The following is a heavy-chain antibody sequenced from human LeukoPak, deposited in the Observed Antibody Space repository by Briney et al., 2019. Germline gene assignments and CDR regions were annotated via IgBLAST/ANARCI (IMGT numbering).Heavy chain of an antibody. D-gene: IGHD3-10*01. J-gene: IGHJ4*02. V-gene: IGHV4-39*01. CDR1: GGSINSSSYY. CDR2: IYYSGST. Sequence: PSESLSLTCTVSGGSINSSSYYWGWIRQPTGKGLEWIGSIYYSGSTYYNPSLKSRVTISVDTSKNQFSLKLSSVTAADTAVYYCAQHYMGSYDNRGLDSWGQGTLVTVSS. CDR3: AQHYMGSYDNRGLDS.